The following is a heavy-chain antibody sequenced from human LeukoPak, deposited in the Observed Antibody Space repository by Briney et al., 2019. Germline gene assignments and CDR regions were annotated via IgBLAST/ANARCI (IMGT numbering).Heavy chain of an antibody. Sequence: GGSLRLSCAASGFTFRSYSMNWVRQAPGKGLEWVSYISSSSDTVYYADSVKGRFTISRDNAKNSLYLQMNSLKAEDTAVYYCARDMRDMATISYWGQGTLVTVSS. CDR2: ISSSSDTV. D-gene: IGHD5-24*01. V-gene: IGHV3-48*01. J-gene: IGHJ4*02. CDR1: GFTFRSYS. CDR3: ARDMRDMATISY.